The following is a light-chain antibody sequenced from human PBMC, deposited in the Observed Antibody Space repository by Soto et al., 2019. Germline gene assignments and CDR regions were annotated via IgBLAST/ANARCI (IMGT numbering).Light chain of an antibody. J-gene: IGKJ4*01. CDR3: QQRSNWPLT. CDR1: QTISSN. CDR2: GAS. Sequence: EILMTQSPATLSVPPGERATLSCRASQTISSNLAWYQHKPGQAPRLLFYGASNRATGIPDRFSGSGSGTDFTLTISRLEPEDFAVYYCQQRSNWPLTFGGGTKVDIK. V-gene: IGKV3-11*01.